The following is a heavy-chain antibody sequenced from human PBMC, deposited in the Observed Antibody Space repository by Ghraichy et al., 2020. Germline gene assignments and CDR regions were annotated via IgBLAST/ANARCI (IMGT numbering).Heavy chain of an antibody. D-gene: IGHD4-23*01. Sequence: GESLNISCAASGFTFSSYWMHWVRQAPGKGLVWVSRINSDGSSTSYADSVKGRFTISRDNAKNTLYLQRNSLRAEDTAVYYCAREGDYVGFDYWGQGTLVTVSS. CDR3: AREGDYVGFDY. V-gene: IGHV3-74*01. CDR2: INSDGSST. CDR1: GFTFSSYW. J-gene: IGHJ4*02.